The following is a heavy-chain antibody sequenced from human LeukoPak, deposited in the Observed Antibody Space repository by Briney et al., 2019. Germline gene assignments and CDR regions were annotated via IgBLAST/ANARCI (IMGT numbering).Heavy chain of an antibody. CDR3: AVSYTSGWT. J-gene: IGHJ4*02. D-gene: IGHD6-19*01. CDR1: GSTFIDYF. CDR2: INPKSGGT. V-gene: IGHV1-2*02. Sequence: ASVKVSCKTSGSTFIDYFMHWVRQAPGQGLEWMGWINPKSGGTNFAQRFQGRVTMTRDTSINTAYMELSKLRSDDTAVYYCAVSYTSGWTWGQGTLVTVSS.